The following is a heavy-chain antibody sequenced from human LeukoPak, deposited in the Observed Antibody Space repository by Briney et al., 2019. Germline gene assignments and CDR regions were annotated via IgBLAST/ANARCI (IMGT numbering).Heavy chain of an antibody. J-gene: IGHJ4*02. D-gene: IGHD3-22*01. V-gene: IGHV1-18*01. Sequence: ASVKVSCKASGYTFTSYGISWVQQAPGQGLEWMGWISAYNGNTNYAQKLQGRVTMTTDTSTSTAYMELRSLRSDDTAVYYCARDRFPYYYDSSGYYSGSGYWGQGTLVTVSS. CDR3: ARDRFPYYYDSSGYYSGSGY. CDR2: ISAYNGNT. CDR1: GYTFTSYG.